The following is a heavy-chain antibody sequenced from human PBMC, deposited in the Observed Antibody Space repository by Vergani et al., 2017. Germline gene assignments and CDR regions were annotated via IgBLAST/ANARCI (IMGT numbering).Heavy chain of an antibody. V-gene: IGHV3-21*04. CDR1: GFTFSSYS. CDR3: AKGTLFLPYYMDV. J-gene: IGHJ6*03. Sequence: EVQLVETGGGLIQPGGSLRLSCAASGFTFSSYSMNWVRQAPGKGLEWVSSISSSSSYIYYADSVKGRFTISRDNAKNSLYLQMNSLRAEDTAVYYCAKGTLFLPYYMDVWGKGTTVTVSS. CDR2: ISSSSSYI. D-gene: IGHD3-10*02.